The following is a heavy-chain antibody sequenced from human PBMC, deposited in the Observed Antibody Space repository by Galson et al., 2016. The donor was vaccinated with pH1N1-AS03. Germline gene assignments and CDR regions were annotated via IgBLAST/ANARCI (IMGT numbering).Heavy chain of an antibody. D-gene: IGHD4/OR15-4a*01. Sequence: SVKVSCKASGYTFTSYYIHWVRQAPGQGREWMGIINPSDGNTNYAQRFQGRVTMTRDTSTSTVYRELGSLRSDDTAVYYCARVSAGLTGYYYAMDVGGQGTTVTVSS. CDR1: GYTFTSYY. CDR2: INPSDGNT. CDR3: ARVSAGLTGYYYAMDV. J-gene: IGHJ6*02. V-gene: IGHV1-46*01.